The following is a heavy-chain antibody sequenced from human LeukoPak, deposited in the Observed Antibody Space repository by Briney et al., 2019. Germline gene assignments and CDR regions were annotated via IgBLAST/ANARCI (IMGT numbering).Heavy chain of an antibody. D-gene: IGHD3-22*01. CDR1: GFTFSSYG. J-gene: IGHJ3*02. Sequence: GGSLRLSCAASGFTFSSYGMTCVRQAPGKGLEWVSAISGSGVNTYYADSVRGRFPISRDNSKNTLYLQMNSLGAEDTAVYYCAKCYYDSSDYYFGAFDIWGQGTMVTVSS. V-gene: IGHV3-23*01. CDR3: AKCYYDSSDYYFGAFDI. CDR2: ISGSGVNT.